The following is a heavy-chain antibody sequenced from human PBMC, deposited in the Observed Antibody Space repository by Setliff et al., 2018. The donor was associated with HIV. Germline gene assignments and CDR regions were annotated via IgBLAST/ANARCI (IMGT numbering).Heavy chain of an antibody. J-gene: IGHJ4*02. Sequence: PSETLSLTCTVSGGSISSHYWSWIRQPPGKGLEWIGSIYYSGSTNYNPSLKSRVTISVDTSKNQFSLKLSSVTAADTAVYYCARQLYSSGWYLYYFDYWGQGTLVTVS. CDR2: IYYSGST. CDR1: GGSISSHY. D-gene: IGHD6-19*01. CDR3: ARQLYSSGWYLYYFDY. V-gene: IGHV4-59*11.